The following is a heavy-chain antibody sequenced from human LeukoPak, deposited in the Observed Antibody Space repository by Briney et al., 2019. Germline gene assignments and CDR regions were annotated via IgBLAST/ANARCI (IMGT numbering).Heavy chain of an antibody. CDR1: GFTFSTYG. V-gene: IGHV3-30*18. D-gene: IGHD3-16*01. CDR3: AKDIWGGGGNDAFDI. CDR2: ISYDGSEK. J-gene: IGHJ3*02. Sequence: PGGSLRLSCAASGFTFSTYGMHWVRQAPGKGLEWVAVISYDGSEKYYADSVKGRFTISRDNSKNTLYLQMNSLRAEDTAVYYCAKDIWGGGGNDAFDIWGQGTMVTVSS.